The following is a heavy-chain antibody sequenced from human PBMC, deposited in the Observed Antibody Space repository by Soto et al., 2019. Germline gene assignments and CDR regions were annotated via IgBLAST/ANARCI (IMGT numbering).Heavy chain of an antibody. Sequence: EVQLLESGGGLVQPGGSLRLSCAASGFTFSSYAMSWVRQAPGKGLEWVSAISGSGGSTYYADSVKGRFTISRDNSKNTLYLQMNSLRAEDTAVYFCAKDMGYCSGGSCTADYWGQGTLVTVSS. V-gene: IGHV3-23*01. D-gene: IGHD2-15*01. CDR3: AKDMGYCSGGSCTADY. CDR2: ISGSGGST. CDR1: GFTFSSYA. J-gene: IGHJ4*02.